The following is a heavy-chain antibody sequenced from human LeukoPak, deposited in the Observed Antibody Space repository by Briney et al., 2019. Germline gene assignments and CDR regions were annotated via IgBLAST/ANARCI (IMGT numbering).Heavy chain of an antibody. CDR1: GYTFTNYG. D-gene: IGHD1-26*01. J-gene: IGHJ3*02. V-gene: IGHV1-18*01. CDR2: IRVYNGST. CDR3: ASAGIDRWELLTHAFDI. Sequence: ASVKVSCKASGYTFTNYGISWVRQAPGQGLEWMGWIRVYNGSTNHAQRFQGRVTMTTDTSTSTAYMELRSLRSDDTAVYYCASAGIDRWELLTHAFDIWGQGTMVTVSS.